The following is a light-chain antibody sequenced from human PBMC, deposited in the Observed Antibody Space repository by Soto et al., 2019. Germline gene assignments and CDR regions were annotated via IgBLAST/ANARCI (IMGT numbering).Light chain of an antibody. Sequence: QSALTHPPSACAAPGQTVTFSCSGSSSVIESNYVCWYQHLPGTAPKLLIYDNDKRPSVIPDRISGSKSGTSATLGITGLQTGDAADYYCGTWSSSLSAGVFGTGTKVTV. CDR3: GTWSSSLSAGV. V-gene: IGLV1-51*01. CDR2: DND. J-gene: IGLJ1*01. CDR1: SSVIESNY.